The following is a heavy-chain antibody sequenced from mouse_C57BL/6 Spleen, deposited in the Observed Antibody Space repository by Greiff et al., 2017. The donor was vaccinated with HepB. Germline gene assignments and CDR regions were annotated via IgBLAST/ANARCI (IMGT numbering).Heavy chain of an antibody. CDR3: ATTGTGYFDV. V-gene: IGHV5-9*01. J-gene: IGHJ1*03. Sequence: EVHLVESGGGLVKPGGSLKLSCAASGFTFSSYTMSWVRQTPEKRLEWVATISGGGGNTYYPDSVKGRFTISRDNAKNTLYLQMSSLRSEDTALYYCATTGTGYFDVWGTGTTVTVSS. CDR1: GFTFSSYT. D-gene: IGHD4-1*02. CDR2: ISGGGGNT.